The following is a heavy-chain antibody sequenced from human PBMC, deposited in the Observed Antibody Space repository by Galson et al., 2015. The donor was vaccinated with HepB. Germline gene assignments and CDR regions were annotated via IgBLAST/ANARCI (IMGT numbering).Heavy chain of an antibody. J-gene: IGHJ4*02. V-gene: IGHV3-23*01. CDR1: GFTFRHYA. D-gene: IGHD2-2*01. Sequence: SLRLSCAASGFTFRHYAMTWVRQAPGKGLEWVSEISGSGGNTYYADSVKGRFTTSRDNSMNTLYLQMNSLRAEDTAVYYCAKWVTSWYYFDYWGQGTLVTVSS. CDR3: AKWVTSWYYFDY. CDR2: ISGSGGNT.